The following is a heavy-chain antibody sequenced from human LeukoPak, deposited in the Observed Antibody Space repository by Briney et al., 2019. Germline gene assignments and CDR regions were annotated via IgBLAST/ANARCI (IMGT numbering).Heavy chain of an antibody. Sequence: SETLSLTCTVSGGSISSSSYYWGWIRQPPGTGLEWIGSIYYSGSTYYNPSLKSRVTISVDTSKNQFSLKLSSVTAADTAVYYCARVRQQLSPFDYWGQGTLVTVSS. J-gene: IGHJ4*02. D-gene: IGHD6-13*01. CDR2: IYYSGST. V-gene: IGHV4-39*07. CDR1: GGSISSSSYY. CDR3: ARVRQQLSPFDY.